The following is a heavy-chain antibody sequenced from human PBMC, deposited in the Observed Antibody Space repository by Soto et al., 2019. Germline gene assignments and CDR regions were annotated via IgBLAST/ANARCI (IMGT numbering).Heavy chain of an antibody. J-gene: IGHJ6*04. CDR3: ARDAPDDSSSTAYYYYGLDV. D-gene: IGHD6-6*01. V-gene: IGHV3-11*06. CDR1: GFTFSVYY. CDR2: ISSSSVYT. Sequence: GGSLRLSCAASGFTFSVYYMSWIRQAPGKGLEWVSYISSSSVYTNYADSVRGRFTISRDNAKNSLYLQMNSLRAEDTGVYYCARDAPDDSSSTAYYYYGLDVWGRGTTVTVSS.